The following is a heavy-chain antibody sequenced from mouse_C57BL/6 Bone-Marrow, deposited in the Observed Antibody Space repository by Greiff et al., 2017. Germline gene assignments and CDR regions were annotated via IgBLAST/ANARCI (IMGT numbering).Heavy chain of an antibody. CDR3: AIDYGYDEPSY. CDR1: GYTFTSYW. V-gene: IGHV1-69*01. Sequence: QVQLQQPGAELVMPGASVKLSCKASGYTFTSYWMHWVKQRPGQGLEWIGEIDPSDSYTNYNQKFKGKSTLTVDKSSSTSYMQLSSLTSEDSAVYYCAIDYGYDEPSYWGQGTLVTVSA. CDR2: IDPSDSYT. D-gene: IGHD2-2*01. J-gene: IGHJ3*01.